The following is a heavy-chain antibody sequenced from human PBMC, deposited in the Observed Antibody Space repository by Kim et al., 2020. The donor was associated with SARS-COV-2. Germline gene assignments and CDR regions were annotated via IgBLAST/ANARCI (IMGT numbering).Heavy chain of an antibody. V-gene: IGHV4-34*01. D-gene: IGHD2-15*01. J-gene: IGHJ6*02. Sequence: SLKSRVTISVDASKNQFSLKLSSVTAADTAVYYWARGWGGNLYYYYGMDVWGQGTTVTVSS. CDR3: ARGWGGNLYYYYGMDV.